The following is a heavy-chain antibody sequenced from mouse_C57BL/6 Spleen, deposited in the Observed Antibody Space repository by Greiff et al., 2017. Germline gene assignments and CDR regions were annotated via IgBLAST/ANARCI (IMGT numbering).Heavy chain of an antibody. J-gene: IGHJ2*01. CDR1: GYTFTDYE. Sequence: VQLQQSGAELVRPGASVTLSCKASGYTFTDYEMHWVKQTPVHGLEWIGAIDPETGGTAYNQKFKGKAILTAAKSSCSAYMELRSLTSADSAVYYCTPITTVVSSFDYWGQGTTLTVSS. V-gene: IGHV1-15*01. D-gene: IGHD1-1*01. CDR3: TPITTVVSSFDY. CDR2: IDPETGGT.